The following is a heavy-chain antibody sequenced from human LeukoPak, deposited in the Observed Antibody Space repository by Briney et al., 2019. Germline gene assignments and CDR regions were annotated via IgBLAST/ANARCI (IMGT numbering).Heavy chain of an antibody. CDR3: ARHSVVVRGSYYFDY. CDR2: IYYSGST. CDR1: GGSISSSSYY. D-gene: IGHD3-10*01. Sequence: ESSETLSLTCTVSGGSISSSSYYWGWIRQPPGKGLEWSGSIYYSGSTYYNPSLKSRVTISVDTSKNQFSLKLSSVTAADTAVYYCARHSVVVRGSYYFDYWGQGTLVTVSS. J-gene: IGHJ4*02. V-gene: IGHV4-39*01.